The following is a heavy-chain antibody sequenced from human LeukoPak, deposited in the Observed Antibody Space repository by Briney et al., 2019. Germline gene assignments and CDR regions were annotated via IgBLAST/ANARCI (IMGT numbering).Heavy chain of an antibody. Sequence: PSETLSLTCTVSGGSISSYYWSWIRQPPGKGLEWIGYIYYSGSTNYNPSLKSRVTISVDTSKNQFSLKLSSVTAADTAVYYCARVKAARFDAFDIWGQGTMVTVSS. V-gene: IGHV4-59*01. CDR2: IYYSGST. CDR1: GGSISSYY. CDR3: ARVKAARFDAFDI. J-gene: IGHJ3*02. D-gene: IGHD6-6*01.